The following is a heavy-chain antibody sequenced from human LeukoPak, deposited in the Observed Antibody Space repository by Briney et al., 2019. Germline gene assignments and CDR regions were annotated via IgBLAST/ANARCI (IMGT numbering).Heavy chain of an antibody. Sequence: PGGSLRLSSAASGFTFTSYTMTWLRQAPGKGLEWVSVISGSGGTTYYADSVKGRFTISRDNSRNTLYLQMNSLRAEDTALYYYAKVRTGYIPDFSGQGTLVTVAS. J-gene: IGHJ4*02. D-gene: IGHD6-13*01. V-gene: IGHV3-23*01. CDR1: GFTFTSYT. CDR3: AKVRTGYIPDF. CDR2: ISGSGGTT.